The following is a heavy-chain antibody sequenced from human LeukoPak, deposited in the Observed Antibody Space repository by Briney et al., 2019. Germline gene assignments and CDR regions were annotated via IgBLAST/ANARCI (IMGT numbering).Heavy chain of an antibody. Sequence: GGFLRLSCAASGFTFSNAWMSWVRQAPGKGLEWVGRIKSKTDGGTTDYAAPVKGRFTISRDDSKNTLYLQMNSLKTEDTAVYYCTTDFSGSYYATEYWGQGTLVTVSS. J-gene: IGHJ4*02. CDR2: IKSKTDGGTT. CDR1: GFTFSNAW. D-gene: IGHD1-26*01. V-gene: IGHV3-15*01. CDR3: TTDFSGSYYATEY.